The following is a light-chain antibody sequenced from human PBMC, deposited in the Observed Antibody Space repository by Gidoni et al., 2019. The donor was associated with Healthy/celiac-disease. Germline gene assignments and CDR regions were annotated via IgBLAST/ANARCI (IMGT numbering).Light chain of an antibody. CDR3: QQYNNWPLT. V-gene: IGKV3-15*01. CDR2: GAS. Sequence: EIVMTQSPATLSVPPGERATLACRASQSGSSNLAWYQQKPGQAPRLLIYGASTTATGIPARFSGSGSGTEFTLTISSLPSEDFAVYYCQQYNNWPLTFXQXTRLEIK. J-gene: IGKJ5*01. CDR1: QSGSSN.